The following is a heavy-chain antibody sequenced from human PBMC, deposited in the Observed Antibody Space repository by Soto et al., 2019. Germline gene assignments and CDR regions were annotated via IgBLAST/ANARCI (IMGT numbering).Heavy chain of an antibody. CDR2: ISYDGSNK. V-gene: IGHV3-30*18. D-gene: IGHD3-22*01. CDR3: AKDAPYYYDSSGYYGPFDY. J-gene: IGHJ4*02. CDR1: GFTFSSYG. Sequence: GGSLRLACAASGFTFSSYGIHWVRQAPGKGLEWVALISYDGSNKYYADSVKGRFTISRDNSKNTLYLQMNSLRAEDTAMYYCAKDAPYYYDSSGYYGPFDYWGQGTLVTV.